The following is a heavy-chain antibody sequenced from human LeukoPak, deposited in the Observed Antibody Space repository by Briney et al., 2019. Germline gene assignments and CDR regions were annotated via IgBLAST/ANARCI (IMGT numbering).Heavy chain of an antibody. J-gene: IGHJ4*02. D-gene: IGHD2-15*01. Sequence: TGGSLRLSCAASGFSFDDFGMSWVRQAPGKGLEWVSGRNGGSTGYADSVKGRFTISRDNDKNSLYLQMNSLRAEDSALYYCARAPDIVVVVANANLDYWGQGTLVTVSS. CDR2: RNGGST. V-gene: IGHV3-20*04. CDR1: GFSFDDFG. CDR3: ARAPDIVVVVANANLDY.